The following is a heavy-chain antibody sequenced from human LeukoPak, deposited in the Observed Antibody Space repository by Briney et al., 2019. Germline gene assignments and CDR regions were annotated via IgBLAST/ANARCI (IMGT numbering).Heavy chain of an antibody. CDR1: GGTFISYA. D-gene: IGHD4-23*01. CDR2: IIPIFGTA. J-gene: IGHJ4*02. CDR3: ARGYDYGGNSDY. V-gene: IGHV1-69*13. Sequence: ASVKVSFKASGGTFISYAISWVRQAPGQGLEWMGGIIPIFGTANYAQKFQGRVTITADESTSTAYMELSSLRSEDTAVYYCARGYDYGGNSDYWGQGTLVTVSS.